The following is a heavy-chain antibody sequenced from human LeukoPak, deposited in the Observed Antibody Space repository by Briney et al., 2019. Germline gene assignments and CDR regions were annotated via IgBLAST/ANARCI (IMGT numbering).Heavy chain of an antibody. CDR1: GGSFSGYY. CDR2: INHSGST. D-gene: IGHD2-2*01. J-gene: IGHJ5*02. V-gene: IGHV4-34*01. Sequence: NPSETLSLTCAVYGGSFSGYYWSWIRQPPGKGLEWIGEINHSGSTNYNPSLKSRVTISVDTSKNQFSLKLSSVTAADTAVYYGARSWGRRSTSRNCLDPWGQGTLVTVSS. CDR3: ARSWGRRSTSRNCLDP.